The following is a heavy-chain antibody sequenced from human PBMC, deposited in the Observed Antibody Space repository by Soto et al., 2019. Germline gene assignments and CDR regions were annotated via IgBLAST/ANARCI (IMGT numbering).Heavy chain of an antibody. CDR1: GFTVSSNY. D-gene: IGHD4-17*01. CDR3: ARCDGDHGDYYYYYYYMDV. Sequence: EVQLVESGGGLVQPGGSLRLSCAASGFTVSSNYMSWVRQAPGKGLEWVSVIYSGGSTYYADSVKGRFTISRHNSKNTLYLQMNSLRAEDTAVYYCARCDGDHGDYYYYYYYMDVWGKGTTVTVSS. J-gene: IGHJ6*03. CDR2: IYSGGST. V-gene: IGHV3-53*04.